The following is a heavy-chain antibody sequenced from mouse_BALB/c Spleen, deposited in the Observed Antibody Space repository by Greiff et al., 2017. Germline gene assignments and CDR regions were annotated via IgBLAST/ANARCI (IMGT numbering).Heavy chain of an antibody. V-gene: IGHV1-80*01. D-gene: IGHD1-2*01. CDR3: ARVELRLPFAY. CDR2: IYPGDGDT. Sequence: QVQLQQSGAELVRPGSSVKISCKASGYAFSSYWMNWVKQRPGQGLEWIGQIYPGDGDTNYNGKFKGKATLTADKSSSTAYMQLSSLTSEDSAVYFCARVELRLPFAYWGQGTLVTVSA. J-gene: IGHJ3*01. CDR1: GYAFSSYW.